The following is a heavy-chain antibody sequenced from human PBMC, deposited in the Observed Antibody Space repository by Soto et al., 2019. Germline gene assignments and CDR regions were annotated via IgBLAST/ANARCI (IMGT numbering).Heavy chain of an antibody. CDR2: ISGSGGST. Sequence: EVQLLESGGGLVQPGGSLRLSCAASGFTFSSYAMSWVRQAPGKGLEWVSAISGSGGSTYYADSVKGRFTISRDNSKNSLYLQMNSLRAEDTAVYYCAKLNEYYYGSCSSYFDYCGQGTLVTVSS. J-gene: IGHJ4*02. CDR1: GFTFSSYA. CDR3: AKLNEYYYGSCSSYFDY. D-gene: IGHD3-10*01. V-gene: IGHV3-23*01.